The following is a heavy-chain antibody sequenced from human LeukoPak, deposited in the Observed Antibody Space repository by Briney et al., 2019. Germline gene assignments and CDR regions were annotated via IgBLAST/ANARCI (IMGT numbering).Heavy chain of an antibody. CDR3: AKGSKNWYSGRFGEFDY. V-gene: IGHV3-23*01. D-gene: IGHD1-26*01. Sequence: PGGSLRLSCAASGFTFSSYDMSWVRQAPGKGLEWVSGISDTGGSTYYVNSVKGRFTISRDNSKNTLYLQMNSLRAEDTAVYYCAKGSKNWYSGRFGEFDYWGQGTLVTVSS. CDR1: GFTFSSYD. J-gene: IGHJ4*02. CDR2: ISDTGGST.